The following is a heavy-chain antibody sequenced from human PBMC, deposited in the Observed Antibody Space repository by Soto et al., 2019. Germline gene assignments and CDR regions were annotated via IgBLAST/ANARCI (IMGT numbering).Heavy chain of an antibody. CDR1: GGSFSGYY. CDR2: INHSGST. J-gene: IGHJ4*02. CDR3: ARVGVRYDILTGYYTRRPFDY. V-gene: IGHV4-34*01. D-gene: IGHD3-9*01. Sequence: SETLSLTCAVYGGSFSGYYWSWIRQPPGKGLEWIGEINHSGSTNYNPSLKSRVTISVDTSKNQFSLKLSSVTAADTALYYCARVGVRYDILTGYYTRRPFDYWGQGTLVTVSS.